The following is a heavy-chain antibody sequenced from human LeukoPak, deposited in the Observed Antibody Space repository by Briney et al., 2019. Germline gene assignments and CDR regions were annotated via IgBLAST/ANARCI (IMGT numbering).Heavy chain of an antibody. D-gene: IGHD3-10*01. CDR2: IIPIFGTA. J-gene: IGHJ4*02. Sequence: ASVTVCCTASGGSFIIYAISWVRQAPGQGLEWMGGIIPIFGTANYAQKFQGRVTITADKSTSTAYMELSSLRSEDTAVYYCARVAPYYGSGSYYNLLFDYWGQGTLVTVSS. CDR3: ARVAPYYGSGSYYNLLFDY. V-gene: IGHV1-69*06. CDR1: GGSFIIYA.